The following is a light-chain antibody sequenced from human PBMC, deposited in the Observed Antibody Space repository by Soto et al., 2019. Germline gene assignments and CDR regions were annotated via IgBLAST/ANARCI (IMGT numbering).Light chain of an antibody. Sequence: EIVMTQSPATLSVSPGERATLSCRASKSVSSNLAWYQQKPGQTPKLLIYVASTRATGIPARFSGSGSGTEFTLTISILQSEDFAVYYCQQYNVWPLTFGGGTKVEFK. CDR2: VAS. CDR3: QQYNVWPLT. V-gene: IGKV3-15*01. CDR1: KSVSSN. J-gene: IGKJ4*01.